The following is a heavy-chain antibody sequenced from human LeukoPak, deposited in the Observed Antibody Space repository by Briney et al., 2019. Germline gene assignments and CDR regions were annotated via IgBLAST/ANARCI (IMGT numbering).Heavy chain of an antibody. CDR3: ARAGDSAKEENWFDP. Sequence: ASVKVSCKASGYTFTSYGISWVRQAPGQGLEWMGWISAYNGNTNYAQKLQGRVTMTTDTSTSTAYMELRSLRSDDTAVYYCARAGDSAKEENWFDPWGQGTLVTVSS. V-gene: IGHV1-18*01. J-gene: IGHJ5*02. CDR2: ISAYNGNT. CDR1: GYTFTSYG. D-gene: IGHD2-21*01.